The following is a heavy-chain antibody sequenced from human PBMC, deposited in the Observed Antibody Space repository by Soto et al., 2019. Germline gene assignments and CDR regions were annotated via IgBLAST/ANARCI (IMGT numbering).Heavy chain of an antibody. Sequence: SLRLSCAASGFTVSDNYISWVRQTPGKGLEWDSVIYRGGATYYADSVTGRFTISRDGSQNTLHLQMNTLKTEDTAIYYCARGWQSAFDIWGQGTMVTVSS. D-gene: IGHD6-13*01. CDR3: ARGWQSAFDI. CDR2: IYRGGAT. V-gene: IGHV3-53*01. CDR1: GFTVSDNY. J-gene: IGHJ3*02.